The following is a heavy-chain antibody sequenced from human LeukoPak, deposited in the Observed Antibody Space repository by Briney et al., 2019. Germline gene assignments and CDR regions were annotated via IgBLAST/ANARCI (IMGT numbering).Heavy chain of an antibody. J-gene: IGHJ4*02. CDR1: GFTFSSYG. V-gene: IGHV3-33*01. CDR2: IWYDGSNK. CDR3: ARDESPILATSSGLDY. D-gene: IGHD5-12*01. Sequence: GGSLRLSCAASGFTFSSYGMHWVRQAPGKGLEWGADIWYDGSNKYYTDSVRGRFTISRDNTKNTLYLQMTSLRTEDTAVYYCARDESPILATSSGLDYWGQGTLVTVSP.